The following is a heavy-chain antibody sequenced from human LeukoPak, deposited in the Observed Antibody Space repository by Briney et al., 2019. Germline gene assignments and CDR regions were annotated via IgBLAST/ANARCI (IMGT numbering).Heavy chain of an antibody. CDR2: INHSGSA. J-gene: IGHJ4*02. D-gene: IGHD4-11*01. CDR1: GGSFSGYY. CDR3: ARVTTASFTLFDY. V-gene: IGHV4-34*01. Sequence: SETLSLTCAVYGGSFSGYYWSWIRQPPGKGLEWIGEINHSGSANYNPSLKSRVTISVDTSKNQFSLKLRSVTTSDTAVYYWARVTTASFTLFDYGGQKTLVTLSS.